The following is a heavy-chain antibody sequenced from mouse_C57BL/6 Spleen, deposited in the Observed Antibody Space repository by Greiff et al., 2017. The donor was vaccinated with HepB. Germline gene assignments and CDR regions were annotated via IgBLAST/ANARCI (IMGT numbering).Heavy chain of an antibody. CDR1: GFTFSDYY. CDR2: INYDGSST. V-gene: IGHV5-16*01. CDR3: ARDPTYDYDGGYFDV. J-gene: IGHJ1*03. Sequence: EVKLMESEGGLVQPGSSMKLSCTASGFTFSDYYMAWVRQVPEKGLEWVANINYDGSSTYYLDSLKSRFIISRDNAQNILYLQMSSLKSEDTATYYCARDPTYDYDGGYFDVWGKGTTVTVSS. D-gene: IGHD2-4*01.